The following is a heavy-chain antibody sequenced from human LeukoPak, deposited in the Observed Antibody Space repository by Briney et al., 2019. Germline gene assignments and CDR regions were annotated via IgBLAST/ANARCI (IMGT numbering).Heavy chain of an antibody. CDR3: AKDREYSSSY. CDR2: IRYDGSSK. V-gene: IGHV3-30*02. CDR1: GFTFSSYG. D-gene: IGHD6-6*01. Sequence: AGGSLRLSCAASGFTFSSYGMNWLRQAPGRGLEWVAFIRYDGSSKYCADPVKGRFTISRDNSKNTLYLQMNSLRAEDTAPYYCAKDREYSSSYWCQGTLVTVSS. J-gene: IGHJ4*02.